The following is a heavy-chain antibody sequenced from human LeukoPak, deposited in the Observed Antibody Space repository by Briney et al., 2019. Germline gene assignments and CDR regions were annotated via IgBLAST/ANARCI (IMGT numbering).Heavy chain of an antibody. CDR2: IRSKNYGGTT. D-gene: IGHD5-12*01. V-gene: IGHV3-49*04. J-gene: IGHJ4*02. CDR1: GFTFGDYA. Sequence: GLSLRLSCTGSGFTFGDYAMNWVRQAPGKGLEWVGFIRSKNYGGTTEYAASVKGRFTISRDDSRSIAYLQMNSLKTEDTAVYYCTRVIVATKDYWGQGTLVTVSS. CDR3: TRVIVATKDY.